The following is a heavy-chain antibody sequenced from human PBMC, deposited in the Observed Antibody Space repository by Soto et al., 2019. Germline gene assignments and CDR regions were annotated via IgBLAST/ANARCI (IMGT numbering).Heavy chain of an antibody. J-gene: IGHJ5*02. Sequence: QVQLVQSGDEVKKPGPSVKVACKASGGTFSSYAISWVRQAPGQGLEWMGGINPIFGTANYAQKFQGRVTITADDSTSTSYMELSSLRSEDTAVYYCARDQHYHFWSGCYGGWFGPWGQGTLVPVSS. CDR1: GGTFSSYA. CDR2: INPIFGTA. CDR3: ARDQHYHFWSGCYGGWFGP. D-gene: IGHD3-3*01. V-gene: IGHV1-69*01.